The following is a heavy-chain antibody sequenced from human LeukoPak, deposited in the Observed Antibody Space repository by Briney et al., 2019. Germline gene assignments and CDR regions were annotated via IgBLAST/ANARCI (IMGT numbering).Heavy chain of an antibody. Sequence: GGSLGLSCAASGFTFSSYAMHWVRQAPGKGLEWVAVISYDGSNKYYADSVKGRFTISRDNSKNTLYLQMNSLRAEDTAVYYCAGCSSTDRAQIDYWGQGTLVTVSS. J-gene: IGHJ4*02. CDR1: GFTFSSYA. D-gene: IGHD2-2*01. CDR3: AGCSSTDRAQIDY. V-gene: IGHV3-30-3*01. CDR2: ISYDGSNK.